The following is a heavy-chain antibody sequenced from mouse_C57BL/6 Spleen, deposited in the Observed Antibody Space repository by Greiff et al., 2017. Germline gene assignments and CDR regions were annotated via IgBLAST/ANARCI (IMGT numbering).Heavy chain of an antibody. D-gene: IGHD1-1*01. Sequence: VQLQQPGAELVKPGASVKMSCKASGYTFTSYWITWVKQRPGQGLEWIGDIYPGSGSTNYNEKFKSKATLTVDTSSSTAYMQRSSLTSEDSAVYYGARYGTTVVEGFYAMDYWGQGTSVTVSS. CDR1: GYTFTSYW. V-gene: IGHV1-55*01. J-gene: IGHJ4*01. CDR2: IYPGSGST. CDR3: ARYGTTVVEGFYAMDY.